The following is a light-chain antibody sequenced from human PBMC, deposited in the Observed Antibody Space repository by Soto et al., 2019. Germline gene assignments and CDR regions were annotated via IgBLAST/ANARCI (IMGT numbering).Light chain of an antibody. J-gene: IGKJ1*01. CDR1: QSIGKY. Sequence: EIVLTQFPVTLSLSPGERVTLSCRASQSIGKYLAWYQQGPGQAPRLLFYDTSNRATGIPPRFSVSGSGTDFNLTISSLEPEAFAVYYCQQRSDWPWTFGQGTKVEVK. V-gene: IGKV3-11*01. CDR2: DTS. CDR3: QQRSDWPWT.